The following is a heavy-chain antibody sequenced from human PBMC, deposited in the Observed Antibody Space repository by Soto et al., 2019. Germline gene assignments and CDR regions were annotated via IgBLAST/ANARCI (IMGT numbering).Heavy chain of an antibody. Sequence: GXSVKVSCNASGGPFISYAIIWVRQAPGQGLEWMGGIIPIFGTANYAQKFQGRVTITADKSTSTAYMELSSLRSEDTAVYYCARDRDGIQLWLNWFDPWGQGTLVTVSS. J-gene: IGHJ5*02. V-gene: IGHV1-69*06. CDR1: GGPFISYA. CDR3: ARDRDGIQLWLNWFDP. D-gene: IGHD5-18*01. CDR2: IIPIFGTA.